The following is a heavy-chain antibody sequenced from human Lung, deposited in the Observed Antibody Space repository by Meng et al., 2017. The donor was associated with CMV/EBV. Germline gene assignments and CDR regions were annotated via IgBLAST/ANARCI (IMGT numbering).Heavy chain of an antibody. CDR3: ARSLFDSNDPFDY. CDR1: GFTFSSYT. CDR2: ISNTGSVK. J-gene: IGHJ4*02. Sequence: GGSLRLXCAASGFTFSSYTMNWVRQAPGKGLEWVSYISNTGSVKHYADSLRGRFTVSRDNAKNSLYLQMTSLRADDTAVYYCARSLFDSNDPFDYWGQGNXVTGAS. V-gene: IGHV3-48*04. D-gene: IGHD3-22*01.